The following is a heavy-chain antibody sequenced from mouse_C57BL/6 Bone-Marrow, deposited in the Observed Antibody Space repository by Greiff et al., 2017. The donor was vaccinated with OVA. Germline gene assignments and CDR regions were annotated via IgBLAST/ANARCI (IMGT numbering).Heavy chain of an antibody. J-gene: IGHJ2*01. CDR1: GFTFSSSA. Sequence: EVQLVESGEGLVKPGGSLKLSCAASGFTFSSSAMSWVRQTPEKRLEWVAYISSGGDYIYYADTVKGRFTISRDNARNTLYLQMSSLKSEDTAMYYCTREGNWDYFDYWGQGTTLTVSS. CDR2: ISSGGDYI. D-gene: IGHD4-1*01. V-gene: IGHV5-9-1*02. CDR3: TREGNWDYFDY.